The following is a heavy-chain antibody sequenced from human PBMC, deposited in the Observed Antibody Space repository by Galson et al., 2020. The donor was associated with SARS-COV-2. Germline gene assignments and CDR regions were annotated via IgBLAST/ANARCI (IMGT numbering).Heavy chain of an antibody. J-gene: IGHJ4*02. D-gene: IGHD6-13*01. CDR2: INAYHVNT. CDR1: GYIFTRYG. CDR3: ALTFSSSWYGGFDY. V-gene: IGHV1-18*01. Sequence: ASVQVSCTASGYIFTRYGISWVRQAPGQELAWMGWINAYHVNTNYAQKLQGRVTMTTDTSTSTAYMELRSLRSEDTAVYYSALTFSSSWYGGFDYWGQGTLVTVSS.